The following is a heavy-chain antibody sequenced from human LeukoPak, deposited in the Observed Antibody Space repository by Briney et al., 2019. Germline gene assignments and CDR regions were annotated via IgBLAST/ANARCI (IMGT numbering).Heavy chain of an antibody. V-gene: IGHV3-21*06. D-gene: IGHD1-26*01. CDR2: ITSSSSYI. Sequence: PGGSLRLSCAGSGFTFSSYNMNWVRQAPGKGLEWVSSITSSSSYIYYADSVKGRFTISRDNAKNSLYLQMDSLRVEDTAEYYCARDPYSGNYGAYYYYYMDVWGKGTTVTVSS. CDR1: GFTFSSYN. CDR3: ARDPYSGNYGAYYYYYMDV. J-gene: IGHJ6*03.